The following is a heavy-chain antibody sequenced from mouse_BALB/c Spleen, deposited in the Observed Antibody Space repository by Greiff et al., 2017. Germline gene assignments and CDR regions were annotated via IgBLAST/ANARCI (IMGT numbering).Heavy chain of an antibody. CDR1: GYSFTGYY. J-gene: IGHJ1*01. Sequence: EVQLQQSGPELVKPGASVKISCKASGYSFTGYYMHWVKQSHVKSLEWIGRINPYNGATSYNQNFKDKASLTVDKSSSTAYMELHSLTSEDSAVYYCARKAYYGSSYWYFDVWGAGTTVTVSS. CDR3: ARKAYYGSSYWYFDV. D-gene: IGHD1-1*01. V-gene: IGHV1-31*01. CDR2: INPYNGAT.